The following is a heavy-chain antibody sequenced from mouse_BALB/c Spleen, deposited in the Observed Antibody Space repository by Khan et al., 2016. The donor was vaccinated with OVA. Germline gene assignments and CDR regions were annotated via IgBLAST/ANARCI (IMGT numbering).Heavy chain of an antibody. V-gene: IGHV3-2*02. CDR2: ITYSGRT. CDR3: SGGRAY. Sequence: EVKLLESGPGLVKPSQSLSLTCTVTGYSITSDYAWNWIRQFPGNRLEWMGYITYSGRTSYTPSLKSRISLTRDTSKNQFFLPLNSVTIDDTATYYCSGGRAYWGQGTLVTVSA. D-gene: IGHD3-3*01. J-gene: IGHJ3*01. CDR1: GYSITSDYA.